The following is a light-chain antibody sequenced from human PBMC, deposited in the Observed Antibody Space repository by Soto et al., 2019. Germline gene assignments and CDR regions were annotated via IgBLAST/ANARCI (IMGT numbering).Light chain of an antibody. Sequence: EILMTQSPATLSLSPVEGVTLSCRAAQDVTNSVAWYQQKSGQAPRLLIYDASARASGVSARFSGSGSGTDFTLTISGLQAEDFAVYFCQQYIRRPLSFGQGTRLEI. CDR1: QDVTNS. CDR3: QQYIRRPLS. J-gene: IGKJ5*01. V-gene: IGKV3-15*01. CDR2: DAS.